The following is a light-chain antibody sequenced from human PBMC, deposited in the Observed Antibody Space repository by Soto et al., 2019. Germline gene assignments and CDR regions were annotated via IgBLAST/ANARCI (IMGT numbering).Light chain of an antibody. J-gene: IGLJ3*02. Sequence: QSALTQPASVSGSPGQSITISCTGTSSDVGGYKYVSWYQQHPGKAPKLMIYEVSNRPSGVSNRFSGSKSGNTASLTISGLQAEDEADYYCSSYTSSSTLRVFGGGTKRTVL. CDR1: SSDVGGYKY. CDR3: SSYTSSSTLRV. V-gene: IGLV2-14*01. CDR2: EVS.